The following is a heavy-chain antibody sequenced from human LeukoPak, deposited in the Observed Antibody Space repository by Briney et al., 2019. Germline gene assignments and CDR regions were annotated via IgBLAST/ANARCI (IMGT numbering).Heavy chain of an antibody. CDR3: AKSYGGYGYFDV. Sequence: PGGSLRLSCVASGFTFSNYEMNWVRQAPGMGLAWVSYISSSSSTTYYADSVKGRFTISRDNAKNSLYLQMNSLKVEDTAVYYCAKSYGGYGYFDVWGRGTLVTVSS. J-gene: IGHJ2*01. CDR1: GFTFSNYE. CDR2: ISSSSSTT. D-gene: IGHD4-23*01. V-gene: IGHV3-48*03.